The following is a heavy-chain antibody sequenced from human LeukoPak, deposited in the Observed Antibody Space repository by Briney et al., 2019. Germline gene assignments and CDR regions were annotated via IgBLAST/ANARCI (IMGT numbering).Heavy chain of an antibody. V-gene: IGHV4-34*01. D-gene: IGHD7-27*01. J-gene: IGHJ4*02. CDR2: INHSGYT. CDR3: ARGANWGSAGWWGWGNSGADY. Sequence: SETLSLTCAVYGESFSGYYWSWIRQSPGKGLEWIGEINHSGYTNNNPSLKSRVTISVDTSKNQFSLKMSSVTAADTAVYYCARGANWGSAGWWGWGNSGADYWGQGTLVTVSS. CDR1: GESFSGYY.